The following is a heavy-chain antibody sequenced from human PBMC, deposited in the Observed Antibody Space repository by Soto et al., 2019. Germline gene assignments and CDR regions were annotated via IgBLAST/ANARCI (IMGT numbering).Heavy chain of an antibody. D-gene: IGHD1-7*01. CDR1: GFTFSSYD. CDR3: VRRGSGNYDY. Sequence: EVQLAESGGGMVQPGGSLRLSCVASGFTFSSYDMHWVRQAPGKGLEYVSSISSNGGTTYYGNSVKGRFTISRDNSKNTLYLQMASLRAEDMAVYYCVRRGSGNYDYWGQGTLVTVSS. V-gene: IGHV3-64*01. J-gene: IGHJ4*02. CDR2: ISSNGGTT.